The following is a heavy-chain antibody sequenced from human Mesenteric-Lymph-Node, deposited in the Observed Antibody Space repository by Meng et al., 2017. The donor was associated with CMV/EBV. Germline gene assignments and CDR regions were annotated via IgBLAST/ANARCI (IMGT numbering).Heavy chain of an antibody. V-gene: IGHV3-30*04. CDR3: AKGRTQYSSSSGDH. CDR1: GFTFNYYA. D-gene: IGHD6-6*01. Sequence: GESLKISCAASGFTFNYYAMHWVRQAPGKGLEWVAVTTYDGSNNFYADSVRGRFTISRDNSKETVHLQMNSLRAEDTALYFCAKGRTQYSSSSGDHWGQGTLVTVSS. CDR2: TTYDGSNN. J-gene: IGHJ4*02.